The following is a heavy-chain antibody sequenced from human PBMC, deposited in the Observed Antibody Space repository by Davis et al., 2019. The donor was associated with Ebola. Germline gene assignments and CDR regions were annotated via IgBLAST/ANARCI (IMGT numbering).Heavy chain of an antibody. CDR3: ARVRVAATTNWFDP. CDR1: GGSISSYY. Sequence: MPSETLSPTCTLSGGSISSYYWSWIRQPPGKGLEWIGYIYYSGSPNYNPSLKSRVTISVDTSKNQFSLKLSSVTAADTAVYYCARVRVAATTNWFDPWGQGTLVTVSS. D-gene: IGHD2-15*01. J-gene: IGHJ5*02. V-gene: IGHV4-59*01. CDR2: IYYSGSP.